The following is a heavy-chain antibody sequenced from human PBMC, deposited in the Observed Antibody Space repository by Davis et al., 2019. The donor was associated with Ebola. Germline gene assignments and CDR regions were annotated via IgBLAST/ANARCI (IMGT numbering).Heavy chain of an antibody. Sequence: GESLKIPCAASGFTFTNAWMSWVRQAPGKGLEWVGRNKSKTDGGTTDYAAPVKGRFTVSRDDSKNTLYLQMNSLKTEDTAVYYCTTNVVPAATRGVYYYYYYMDVWGKGTTVTVSS. CDR3: TTNVVPAATRGVYYYYYYMDV. J-gene: IGHJ6*03. CDR1: GFTFTNAW. V-gene: IGHV3-15*01. CDR2: NKSKTDGGTT. D-gene: IGHD2-2*01.